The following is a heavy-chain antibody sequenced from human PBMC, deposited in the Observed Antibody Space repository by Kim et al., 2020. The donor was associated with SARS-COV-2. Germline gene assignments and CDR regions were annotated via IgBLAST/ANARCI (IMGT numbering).Heavy chain of an antibody. J-gene: IGHJ1*01. CDR3: ARGNDIWAWYLQR. V-gene: IGHV4-59*01. D-gene: IGHD1-1*01. CDR2: IHYTRST. CDR1: GDSISNYY. Sequence: SETLSLTCTVSGDSISNYYWSWLRQPPGKGLEWIGYIHYTRSTNYNPSLKSRVTMSVDTSNNQFSLKLASVTTADTAVYYCARGNDIWAWYLQRWGQGTLVTVSS.